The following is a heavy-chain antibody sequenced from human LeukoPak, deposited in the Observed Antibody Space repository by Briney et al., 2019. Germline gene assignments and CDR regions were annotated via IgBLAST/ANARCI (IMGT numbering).Heavy chain of an antibody. D-gene: IGHD4-17*01. V-gene: IGHV3-30*18. CDR3: AKDSAVTTSFDY. J-gene: IGHJ4*02. CDR1: GFTFSSYG. Sequence: PGRSLRLSGAASGFTFSSYGMHWVRQAPGKGLEWVAVISYDGSNKYYADSVKGRFTISRDNSKNTLYLQMNSLRAEDTAVYYCAKDSAVTTSFDYWGQGTLVTVSS. CDR2: ISYDGSNK.